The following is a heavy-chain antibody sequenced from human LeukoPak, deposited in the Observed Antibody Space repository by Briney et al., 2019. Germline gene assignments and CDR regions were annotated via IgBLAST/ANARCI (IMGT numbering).Heavy chain of an antibody. D-gene: IGHD3-10*01. J-gene: IGHJ4*02. CDR2: IRYDGSNK. Sequence: GGSLRLSCAASDFPFIGYTMHWVRQAPGKGLEWVAFIRYDGSNKYYADSVKGRFTISRDNSKNTLYLQMNSLRAEDTAVYYCVSLWFGALEDWGQGTLVTVSS. V-gene: IGHV3-30*02. CDR1: DFPFIGYT. CDR3: VSLWFGALED.